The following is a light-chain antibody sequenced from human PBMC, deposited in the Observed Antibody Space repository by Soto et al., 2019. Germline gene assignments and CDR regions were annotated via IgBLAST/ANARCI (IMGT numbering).Light chain of an antibody. J-gene: IGLJ3*02. CDR2: RND. V-gene: IGLV1-47*01. CDR3: SAWDESLSAPV. Sequence: QSVLTQPPSASGTPGQRVTISCSGSSSNIGSNYVYWYRQLPGTAPNVLIYRNDERPSGVPDRFSGSKSGSSASLAISGLRYEDEADYYCSAWDESLSAPVFGRGTKLTVL. CDR1: SSNIGSNY.